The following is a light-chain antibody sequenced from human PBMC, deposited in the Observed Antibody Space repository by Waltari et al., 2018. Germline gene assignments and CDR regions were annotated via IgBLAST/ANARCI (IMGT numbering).Light chain of an antibody. Sequence: DIQMTQSPSSLSASVGDRVTITCKASQDSSNYLNWYQQKPGRAPKLLIFDASNLETGVPSRLSGGGSGTDFTFTIGSLQPEDIATYYCQQFDNFPFTFGPGTKVDIK. J-gene: IGKJ3*01. CDR3: QQFDNFPFT. V-gene: IGKV1-33*01. CDR2: DAS. CDR1: QDSSNY.